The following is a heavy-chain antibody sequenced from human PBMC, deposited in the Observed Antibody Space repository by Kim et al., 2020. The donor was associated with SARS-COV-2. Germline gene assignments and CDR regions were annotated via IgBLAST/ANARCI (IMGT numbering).Heavy chain of an antibody. Sequence: ASVNVSCQASGFKFISFDINWVRQAPGQGLQWLGWMNPRSGRAGYAQEFQGRVTMTRDISISTAYMDLSSLTSDDTAVYYCATETPPTDWGQGTLVSVS. CDR1: GFKFISFD. CDR3: ATETPPTD. CDR2: MNPRSGRA. J-gene: IGHJ4*02. V-gene: IGHV1-8*01.